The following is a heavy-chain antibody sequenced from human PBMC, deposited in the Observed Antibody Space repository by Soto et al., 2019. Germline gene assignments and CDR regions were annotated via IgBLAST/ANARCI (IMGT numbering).Heavy chain of an antibody. Sequence: PSETLSLTCTVSGGSISSSSYYWGWIRQPPGKGLDWFGSIYYSGSTYYNSSLKSRVTISVDTSKNQFSLKLSSVTAADTAVYYCTRQFEYCSGGSCYPTFDYWGQGTLVTVSS. J-gene: IGHJ4*02. CDR2: IYYSGST. CDR1: GGSISSSSYY. D-gene: IGHD2-15*01. V-gene: IGHV4-39*01. CDR3: TRQFEYCSGGSCYPTFDY.